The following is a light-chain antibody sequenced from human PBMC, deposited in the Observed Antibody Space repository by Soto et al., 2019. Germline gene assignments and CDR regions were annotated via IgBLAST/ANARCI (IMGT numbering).Light chain of an antibody. Sequence: EIVMTQSPATLSVSPGERATLSCSASQGVSSNLAWYQQKPGQAPRLLIYGASTRATGIPARFSGGGSGTEFTLTISSLQSEDFAVYFCQQYNNWPFSFGQGTRLEI. CDR1: QGVSSN. CDR2: GAS. J-gene: IGKJ5*01. CDR3: QQYNNWPFS. V-gene: IGKV3-15*01.